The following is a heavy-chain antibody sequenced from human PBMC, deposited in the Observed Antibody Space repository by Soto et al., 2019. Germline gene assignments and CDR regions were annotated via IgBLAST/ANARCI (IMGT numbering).Heavy chain of an antibody. CDR3: AKDSWYFDL. V-gene: IGHV3-74*01. CDR1: GYIFNNFC. D-gene: IGHD6-13*01. J-gene: IGHJ4*02. CDR2: IDTSGSST. Sequence: GAALRLSCEPSGYIFNNFCLHWVRQVPGKGLVRVSRIDTSGSSTSHADAVKGRFTISRDSAKNTVSLQMNSLRPQATGVYYCAKDSWYFDLWSQGFLATVSS.